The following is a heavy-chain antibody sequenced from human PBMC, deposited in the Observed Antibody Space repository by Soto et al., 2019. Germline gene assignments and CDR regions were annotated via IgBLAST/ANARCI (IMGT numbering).Heavy chain of an antibody. Sequence: QVQLVESGGGVVQPGRSLRLSCAASGFTFRSYGMHWVRQAPGKGLEWVAVISYDGSNKYYADSVKGRFTISRDNSKNTLYLQMNSLRDEDTAVYYCAKDTRDYDFWRGTWRYYMDVWGKGPTVTVSS. CDR3: AKDTRDYDFWRGTWRYYMDV. CDR2: ISYDGSNK. V-gene: IGHV3-30*18. D-gene: IGHD3-3*01. J-gene: IGHJ6*03. CDR1: GFTFRSYG.